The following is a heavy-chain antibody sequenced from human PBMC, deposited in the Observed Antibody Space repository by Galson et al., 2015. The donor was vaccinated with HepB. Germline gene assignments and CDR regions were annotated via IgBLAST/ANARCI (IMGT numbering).Heavy chain of an antibody. Sequence: SLRLSCAASGFTFSSYAINWVRQAPGKGLEWVASINRDGNAKYYADSVKGRFTITRDNSTNTLYLQMNSLRTEDAAVYYCATKWGSSSFEQFDYWGQGTLVTVSS. CDR2: INRDGNAK. V-gene: IGHV3-30*04. CDR3: ATKWGSSSFEQFDY. D-gene: IGHD2-2*01. J-gene: IGHJ4*02. CDR1: GFTFSSYA.